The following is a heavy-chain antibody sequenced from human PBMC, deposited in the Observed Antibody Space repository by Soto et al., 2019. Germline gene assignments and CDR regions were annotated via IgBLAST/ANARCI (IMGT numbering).Heavy chain of an antibody. CDR3: ARGPTNDYGDYYYYGMDV. J-gene: IGHJ6*02. D-gene: IGHD4-17*01. Sequence: ASVKVSCKASGYTFTSYGISWVRQAPGQGLEWMGWISAYNGNTNYAQKLQGRVTMTTDTSTNTAYMELRSLRSDDTAVYYCARGPTNDYGDYYYYGMDVWGQGTTVTVSS. CDR1: GYTFTSYG. CDR2: ISAYNGNT. V-gene: IGHV1-18*01.